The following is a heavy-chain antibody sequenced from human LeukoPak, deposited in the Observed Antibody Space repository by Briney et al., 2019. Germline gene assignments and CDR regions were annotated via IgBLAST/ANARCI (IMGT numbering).Heavy chain of an antibody. V-gene: IGHV1-2*06. CDR1: GYTFTGYY. Sequence: ASVKVSCKASGYTFTGYYMHWVRQAPGQGLEWMGRINPNSGGTNYAQKFQGRVTMTRDTSISTAYMELSRLRFDDTAVYYCATSLSPQWLVSLDYWGQGTLVTVSS. J-gene: IGHJ4*02. CDR3: ATSLSPQWLVSLDY. CDR2: INPNSGGT. D-gene: IGHD6-19*01.